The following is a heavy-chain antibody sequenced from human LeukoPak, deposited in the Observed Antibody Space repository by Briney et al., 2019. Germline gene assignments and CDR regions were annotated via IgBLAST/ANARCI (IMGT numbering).Heavy chain of an antibody. CDR1: GFTFSSYS. Sequence: GGSLRLSCAASGFTFSSYSMNWVRQAPGKGLEWVSSISSSSSYIYYADSVKGRFTISRDNAKNSLYLQMNSLRAEDTAVYYCARGSPYGYCSGGSCYEVRPRQMRNNNWFDPWGQGILVTVSS. CDR2: ISSSSSYI. J-gene: IGHJ5*02. D-gene: IGHD2-15*01. V-gene: IGHV3-21*01. CDR3: ARGSPYGYCSGGSCYEVRPRQMRNNNWFDP.